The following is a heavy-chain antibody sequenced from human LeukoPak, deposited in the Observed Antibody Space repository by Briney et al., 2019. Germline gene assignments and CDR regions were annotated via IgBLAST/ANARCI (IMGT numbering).Heavy chain of an antibody. J-gene: IGHJ4*02. CDR1: GFTFDDYA. D-gene: IGHD3-22*01. Sequence: GGSLRLSCAASGFTFDDYAMHWVRQAPGKGLEWVSGISWNSGSIGYADSVKGRFTISRDNAKNSLYLQMHSLRAEDTALYYCAKGSHYYDSSGYLDYWGQGTLVTVSS. CDR3: AKGSHYYDSSGYLDY. V-gene: IGHV3-9*01. CDR2: ISWNSGSI.